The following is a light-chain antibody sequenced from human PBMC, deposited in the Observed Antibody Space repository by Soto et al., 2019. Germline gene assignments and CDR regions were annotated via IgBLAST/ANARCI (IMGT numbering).Light chain of an antibody. CDR3: SSYAGSNNLV. CDR2: EVN. Sequence: QSALTQPPSASGSPGQSVTISCTGTSSDVGGYDYVSWYQHHPGKAPKLMIYEVNKRPSGVPDRFSGSKSGNTASLTVSGLQAEDEADYYCSSYAGSNNLVFGGGNKLTVL. J-gene: IGLJ3*02. V-gene: IGLV2-8*01. CDR1: SSDVGGYDY.